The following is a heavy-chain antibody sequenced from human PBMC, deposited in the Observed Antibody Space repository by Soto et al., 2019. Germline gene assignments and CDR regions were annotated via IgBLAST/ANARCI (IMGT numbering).Heavy chain of an antibody. V-gene: IGHV3-74*01. Sequence: QLVESGGGLAQPGESLRLSCAASGFTFSKYWMHWVRQVPGEALVWVSRIKNDGSGAIYADSVQGRLNITRDNAQNILYLQMNSLRAEYTAVYYCARDPRLTTVVVPTYYSMDVWGQGTTVIVSS. D-gene: IGHD4-17*01. CDR1: GFTFSKYW. CDR3: ARDPRLTTVVVPTYYSMDV. J-gene: IGHJ6*02. CDR2: IKNDGSGA.